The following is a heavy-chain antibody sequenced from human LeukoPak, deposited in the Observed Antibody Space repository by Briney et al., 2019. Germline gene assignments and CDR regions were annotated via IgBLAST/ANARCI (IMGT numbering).Heavy chain of an antibody. CDR3: AKDLPTVYYSSSWWGAFDI. CDR2: ITRSGAHI. D-gene: IGHD6-13*01. Sequence: GGSLRLSCAASGFNFNTYSMNWVRQVPGKGLEWVSSITRSGAHIFYADSVKGRLTISRDNAKNLLYLQMNSLRAEDTAVYCCAKDLPTVYYSSSWWGAFDIWGQGTMVTVSS. J-gene: IGHJ3*02. CDR1: GFNFNTYS. V-gene: IGHV3-21*01.